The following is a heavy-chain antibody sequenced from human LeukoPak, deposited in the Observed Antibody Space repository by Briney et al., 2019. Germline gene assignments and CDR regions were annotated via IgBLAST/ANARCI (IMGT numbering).Heavy chain of an antibody. Sequence: PSETLSLTCAVSSGSLSGYYWSWLRQSPGKGLEWIGEINHTGRTIYNPSLKSRVTISLHTSMTQFSLNLSSVTAADTAVYYCARQGHCGGASCYSGWLDPWGQGTLAIVSS. CDR3: ARQGHCGGASCYSGWLDP. CDR1: SGSLSGYY. V-gene: IGHV4-34*01. CDR2: INHTGRT. D-gene: IGHD2-2*01. J-gene: IGHJ5*02.